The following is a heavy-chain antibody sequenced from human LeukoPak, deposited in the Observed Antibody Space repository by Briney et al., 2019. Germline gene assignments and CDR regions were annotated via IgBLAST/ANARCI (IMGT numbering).Heavy chain of an antibody. CDR3: SVEVTYAFWSGGSPSRFDD. Sequence: ASVKLSCKAAGYTLTGYYMHWGRQAPGQGLEWMGCIDPNSGGTNYAQKFQSRVTTTSETSISTAYMELSRPMSSSTAVVYCSVEVTYAFWSGGSPSRFDDWGQGTLVTVYS. J-gene: IGHJ4*02. V-gene: IGHV1-2*02. CDR1: GYTLTGYY. CDR2: IDPNSGGT. D-gene: IGHD3-3*01.